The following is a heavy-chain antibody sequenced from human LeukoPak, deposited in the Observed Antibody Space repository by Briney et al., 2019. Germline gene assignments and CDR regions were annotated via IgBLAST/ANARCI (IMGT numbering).Heavy chain of an antibody. V-gene: IGHV3-21*01. CDR1: GFTFSSYS. D-gene: IGHD1/OR15-1a*01. Sequence: GGSLRLSCAASGFTFSSYSMNWVRQAPGKGLEWVSSISSSSSYIYYADSVKGRFTISRDNAKNSLYLQMNSLRAEDTAVYYCARDSTNPSDLDAWAPTYYYYYYMGVWGKGTTVTISS. CDR3: ARDSTNPSDLDAWAPTYYYYYYMGV. CDR2: ISSSSSYI. J-gene: IGHJ6*03.